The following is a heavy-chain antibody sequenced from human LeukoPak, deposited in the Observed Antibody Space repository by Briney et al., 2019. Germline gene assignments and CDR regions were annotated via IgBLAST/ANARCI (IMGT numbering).Heavy chain of an antibody. Sequence: ETLSLTCTVSGGSISSSSYYWGWIRQPPGKGLEWVSVIYSGGSTYYADSVKGRFTISRDNSKNTLYLQMNSLRAEDTAVYYCASPTHQWRFDPWGQGTLVTVSS. D-gene: IGHD2-15*01. V-gene: IGHV3-53*01. J-gene: IGHJ5*02. CDR1: GGSISSSSYY. CDR3: ASPTHQWRFDP. CDR2: IYSGGST.